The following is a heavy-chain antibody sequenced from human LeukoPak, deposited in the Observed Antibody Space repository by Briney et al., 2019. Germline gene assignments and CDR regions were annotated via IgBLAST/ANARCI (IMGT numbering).Heavy chain of an antibody. V-gene: IGHV3-48*02. D-gene: IGHD1-7*01. CDR1: GFTFSSYS. CDR2: ISSSSSTI. CDR3: ARDPKTGTTVYYYYYYGMDV. Sequence: GGPLRLSCAASGFTFSSYSMNWVRQAPGKGLEWVSYISSSSSTIYYADSVKGRFTISRDNAKNSLYLQMNSLRDEDTAVYYCARDPKTGTTVYYYYYYGMDVWGQGTTVTVSS. J-gene: IGHJ6*02.